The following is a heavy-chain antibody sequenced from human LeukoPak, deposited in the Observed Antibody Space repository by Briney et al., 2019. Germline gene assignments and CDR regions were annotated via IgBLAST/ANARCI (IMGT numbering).Heavy chain of an antibody. CDR1: GITFRSYA. Sequence: GGSLRLSCAASGITFRSYAMSWVRQARGKGLEWVSAINGDGGSTYYADSVKGRFTISRDNSNNTLFLQMNSLRVEDTAVYYCAKWGAQSGSYRVVDCWGRGTLVTVSS. J-gene: IGHJ4*02. D-gene: IGHD3-10*01. V-gene: IGHV3-23*01. CDR2: INGDGGST. CDR3: AKWGAQSGSYRVVDC.